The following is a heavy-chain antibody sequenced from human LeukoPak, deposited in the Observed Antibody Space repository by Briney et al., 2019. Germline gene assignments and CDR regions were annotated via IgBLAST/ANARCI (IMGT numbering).Heavy chain of an antibody. J-gene: IGHJ4*02. CDR3: ARDSRNYYGSGSFLDY. V-gene: IGHV3-7*03. Sequence: GRSLTLSCPATGFTFSSHWMSWVRQARGKGLAWVAHIKQDGSEKYYVDSVKGRFTIARDNAKNSLYLQMNSLRAEDTAVYYWARDSRNYYGSGSFLDYWGQGTLVTVSS. CDR2: IKQDGSEK. CDR1: GFTFSSHW. D-gene: IGHD3-10*01.